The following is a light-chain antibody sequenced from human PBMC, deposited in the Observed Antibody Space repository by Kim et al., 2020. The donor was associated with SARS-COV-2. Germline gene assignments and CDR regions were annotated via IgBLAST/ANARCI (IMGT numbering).Light chain of an antibody. CDR1: GGHSTYT. Sequence: QPVLTQSPSASASLGASVKLTCTLSGGHSTYTITWHQQQPQKGPRYLMKVNGDGSHSKGDGIPDRFSGSTSGAEYYLTISSLQSDDEADYYCQTWGTGIMVFGGGTQLTVL. CDR3: QTWGTGIMV. V-gene: IGLV4-69*02. CDR2: VNGDGSH. J-gene: IGLJ3*02.